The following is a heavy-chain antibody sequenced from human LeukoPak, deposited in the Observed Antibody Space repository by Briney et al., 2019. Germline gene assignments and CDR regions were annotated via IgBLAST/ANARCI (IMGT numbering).Heavy chain of an antibody. CDR2: ISYDGSNK. J-gene: IGHJ5*02. Sequence: GGSLRLSCAASGFTFSSYAMHWVRQAPGKGLEWVAVISYDGSNKYYADSVRGRFTISRDNAKNSLHLQMNSLRAEDTAVYYCARRGAYQEFDPWGQGTLVTVSS. D-gene: IGHD2-2*01. CDR3: ARRGAYQEFDP. CDR1: GFTFSSYA. V-gene: IGHV3-30-3*01.